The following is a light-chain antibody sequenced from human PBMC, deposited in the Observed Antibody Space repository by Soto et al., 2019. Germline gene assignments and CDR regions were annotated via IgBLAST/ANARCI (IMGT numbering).Light chain of an antibody. V-gene: IGKV3-15*01. CDR1: QSFATN. CDR3: QQYNNWPWT. Sequence: EIVLTQSPATLSVSPVERATLSCRASQSFATNLAWYQQKPGQPPRLLIYGASTRATGIPARFSGSGSGTEFTLTISSLQSVDFAVYSCQQYNNWPWTFGQGTKVDI. CDR2: GAS. J-gene: IGKJ1*01.